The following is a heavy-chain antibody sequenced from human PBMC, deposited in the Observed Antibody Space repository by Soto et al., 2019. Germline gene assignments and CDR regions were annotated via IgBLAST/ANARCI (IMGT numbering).Heavy chain of an antibody. V-gene: IGHV4-34*09. Sequence: SETLSLTCAVYGGSFSGYYWTWIRQPPGTGLEWIGEINHSGSAYYNPSLKSRVTISVEPSKNQFSLKLSSVTAADTAVYFCARVGGGYNDFDYWGQGTLVTVSS. D-gene: IGHD5-12*01. J-gene: IGHJ4*02. CDR2: INHSGSA. CDR1: GGSFSGYY. CDR3: ARVGGGYNDFDY.